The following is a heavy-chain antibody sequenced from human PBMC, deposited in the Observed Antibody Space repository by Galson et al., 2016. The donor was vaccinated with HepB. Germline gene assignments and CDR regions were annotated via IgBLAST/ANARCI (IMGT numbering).Heavy chain of an antibody. Sequence: SLRLSCAASGFTFSGSAMHWVRQASGKGLEWVGRITSKAYNYATAYGASVRGRFTITRDDSKNTAYLQMNSLKTEDTDVYYCTKWDVYRDSYDYWGKGTLVTVSS. CDR1: GFTFSGSA. CDR2: ITSKAYNYAT. CDR3: TKWDVYRDSYDY. D-gene: IGHD3-16*01. J-gene: IGHJ4*02. V-gene: IGHV3-73*01.